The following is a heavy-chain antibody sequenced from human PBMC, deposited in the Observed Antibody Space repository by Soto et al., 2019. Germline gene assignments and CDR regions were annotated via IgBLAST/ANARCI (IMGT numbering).Heavy chain of an antibody. V-gene: IGHV1-18*01. CDR2: INPCNGGT. J-gene: IGHJ4*02. D-gene: IGHD2-2*01. Sequence: ASVKVSCKASGYSFTNYDISWVRQAPGQGLEWMGLINPCNGGTNYAQKLQGRVTMTTDTSTSTGYMELSSLRSDDTAVYYCAIYCRITSCDHYFDYWGQGTLVTVSS. CDR1: GYSFTNYD. CDR3: AIYCRITSCDHYFDY.